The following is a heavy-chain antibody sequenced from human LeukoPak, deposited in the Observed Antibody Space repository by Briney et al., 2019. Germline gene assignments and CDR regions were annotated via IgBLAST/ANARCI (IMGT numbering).Heavy chain of an antibody. Sequence: PGGSLRLSCAASGFTFSSYTMNWLRQAPGKGLEWVSSISSSSSYIYYADSVKGRFSISRDNAKNSLYLQMNSLRAEDTAVYYCAREDYYDSSGYSNFDYWGQGTLVTVSS. J-gene: IGHJ4*02. D-gene: IGHD3-22*01. V-gene: IGHV3-21*01. CDR1: GFTFSSYT. CDR3: AREDYYDSSGYSNFDY. CDR2: ISSSSSYI.